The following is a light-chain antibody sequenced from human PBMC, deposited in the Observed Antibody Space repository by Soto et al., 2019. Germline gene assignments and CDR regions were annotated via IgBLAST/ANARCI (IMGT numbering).Light chain of an antibody. Sequence: DIQLTQSPSFLSASVGDRVTITCRASQDINSYLAWYQQKAGKAPKLLIHTASTLQSGVPSRFSGSGSGTDFTLTISSLQPEDFATYYCQQSYSTPRTFGQGTKVDIK. CDR3: QQSYSTPRT. CDR1: QDINSY. CDR2: TAS. J-gene: IGKJ2*01. V-gene: IGKV1-39*01.